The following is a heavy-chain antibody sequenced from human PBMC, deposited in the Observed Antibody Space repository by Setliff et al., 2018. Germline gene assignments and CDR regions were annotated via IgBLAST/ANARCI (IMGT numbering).Heavy chain of an antibody. CDR2: INTGGGSA. CDR3: ARGGMAAAGRKGVFEH. J-gene: IGHJ4*02. V-gene: IGHV1-46*01. Sequence: ASVKVSCKTSGYSFTRYYMHWVRQAPGQGLEWMGIINTGGGSASYAQKFQGIVTMTSDTSTSTVYMEVNSVTSDDTAMYFCARGGMAAAGRKGVFEHWGQGTLVTVSS. CDR1: GYSFTRYY. D-gene: IGHD6-13*01.